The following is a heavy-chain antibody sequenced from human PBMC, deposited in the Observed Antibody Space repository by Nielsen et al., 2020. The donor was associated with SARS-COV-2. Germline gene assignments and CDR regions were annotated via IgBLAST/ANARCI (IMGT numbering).Heavy chain of an antibody. CDR1: GGSISSSSYY. J-gene: IGHJ5*02. CDR2: IYYSGST. Sequence: SETLSLTCTVSGGSISSSSYYWGWIRQPPGKGLEWIGSIYYSGSTYYNPSLKSRVTISVDTSKNQFSLKLSSVTAADTAVYYCARHRIQLNWFDPWGQGTLVTVSS. CDR3: ARHRIQLNWFDP. V-gene: IGHV4-39*01. D-gene: IGHD5-18*01.